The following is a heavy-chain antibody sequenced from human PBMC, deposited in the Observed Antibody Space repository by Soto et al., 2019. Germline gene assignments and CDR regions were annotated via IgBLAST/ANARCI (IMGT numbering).Heavy chain of an antibody. CDR1: DESFSGYY. J-gene: IGHJ4*02. V-gene: IGHV4-34*12. D-gene: IGHD3-22*01. CDR3: ARPHYDSNTFYSFFDY. CDR2: IFHGGST. Sequence: SETLSLTCAVYDESFSGYYWSWIRQPPGKGLEWIGEIFHGGSTDYSPPLKSRVTISVDTSKNQFSLELSSVTAADTAVYYCARPHYDSNTFYSFFDYWGQGTQVTVSS.